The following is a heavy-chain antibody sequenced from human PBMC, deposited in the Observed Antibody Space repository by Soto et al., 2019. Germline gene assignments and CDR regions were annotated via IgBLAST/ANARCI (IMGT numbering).Heavy chain of an antibody. Sequence: QITLKESGPALVKPTQTLTLTCTFSGFSLSTSGVGVGWIRQPPGKALEWLAFIYWDDDKRYSPSLMSRLTITTDTPKYQLVLTITNMDPVDTATCYCAHHSGEIFDFWGQGPLVTVAS. D-gene: IGHD3-10*01. V-gene: IGHV2-5*02. J-gene: IGHJ4*02. CDR3: AHHSGEIFDF. CDR2: IYWDDDK. CDR1: GFSLSTSGVG.